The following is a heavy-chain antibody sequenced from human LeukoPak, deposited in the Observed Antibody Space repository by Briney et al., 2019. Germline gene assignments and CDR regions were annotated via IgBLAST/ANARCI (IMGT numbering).Heavy chain of an antibody. V-gene: IGHV3-30*18. CDR1: GFTFSSYG. CDR3: AKDRTIRYFDWLTWFDP. Sequence: PGGSLRLSCAASGFTFSSYGMHWVRQAPGKGLEWVAVISYDGSNKYYADSVKGRFTISRDNSKNTLYLQMNSLRAEDTAVYYCAKDRTIRYFDWLTWFDPWGQGTLVTVSS. D-gene: IGHD3-9*01. CDR2: ISYDGSNK. J-gene: IGHJ5*02.